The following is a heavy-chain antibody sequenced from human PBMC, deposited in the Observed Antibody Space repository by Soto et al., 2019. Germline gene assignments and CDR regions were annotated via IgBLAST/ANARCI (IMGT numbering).Heavy chain of an antibody. V-gene: IGHV1-18*01. Sequence: ASVKVSCKASGYTFSNFGISWLRQAPGQGLEWMGWISAYSGNTNFAQKFQGRVSMTTDTSTSTAYMELRSLRSDDTALYFCAREFDSGDFGLDLWGQGTTVTVSS. D-gene: IGHD4-17*01. CDR1: GYTFSNFG. CDR3: AREFDSGDFGLDL. J-gene: IGHJ6*02. CDR2: ISAYSGNT.